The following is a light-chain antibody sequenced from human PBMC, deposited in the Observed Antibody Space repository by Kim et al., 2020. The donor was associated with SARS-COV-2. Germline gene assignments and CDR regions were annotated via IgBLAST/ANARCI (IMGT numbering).Light chain of an antibody. Sequence: DIQMTQSPSTLSASVGDRVTITCRASQTISYWLAWYQQKPGKAPKLLIYKTYSLESGVPSRFSGGGSGTEFTLTISSLQPVDFATYYCQQYSTFPITFGQGTRLKIK. V-gene: IGKV1-5*03. CDR3: QQYSTFPIT. CDR2: KTY. J-gene: IGKJ5*01. CDR1: QTISYW.